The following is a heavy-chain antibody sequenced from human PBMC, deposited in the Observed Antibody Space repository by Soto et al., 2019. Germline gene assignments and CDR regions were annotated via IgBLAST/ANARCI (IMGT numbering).Heavy chain of an antibody. J-gene: IGHJ4*02. D-gene: IGHD6-19*01. CDR2: IYHSGST. V-gene: IGHV4-4*02. Sequence: QVQLQESGPGLVKPSGTLSLTCAVSGGSISSSNWWSWVRQPPGKGLEWIGEIYHSGSTNYNPSLQSXATXSXAKSKKQFSLKVSSVTAADTAVYYCARDQGSSGPSHWGQGTLVTVSS. CDR3: ARDQGSSGPSH. CDR1: GGSISSSNW.